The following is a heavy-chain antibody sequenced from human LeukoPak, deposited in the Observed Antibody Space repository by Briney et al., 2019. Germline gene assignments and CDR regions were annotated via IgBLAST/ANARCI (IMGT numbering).Heavy chain of an antibody. CDR1: GFTFSSYA. CDR2: ISYDGSNK. Sequence: GRSLRLSCAASGFTFSSYAMHWVRQAPGKGLEWVAVISYDGSNKYFAGSVQGRFTISRDNSKNTLYLQMDSLRTEDTAVHYCARDPQGGAPDYFDYWGQGTLVTVSS. J-gene: IGHJ4*02. V-gene: IGHV3-30-3*01. CDR3: ARDPQGGAPDYFDY. D-gene: IGHD3-16*01.